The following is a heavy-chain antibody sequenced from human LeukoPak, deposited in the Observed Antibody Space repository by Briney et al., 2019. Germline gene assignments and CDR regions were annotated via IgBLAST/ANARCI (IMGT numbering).Heavy chain of an antibody. CDR3: ARVQGWDDAFDI. J-gene: IGHJ3*02. D-gene: IGHD6-19*01. V-gene: IGHV1-2*06. CDR2: INPNSGGT. CDR1: GYTFTGYY. Sequence: GASVKVSFKASGYTFTGYYIPLVRQAPGPGLEWMGRINPNSGGTNYAQKFQGRVTMTRDTSISTAYMELSRLRSDDTAVYYCARVQGWDDAFDIWGQGTMVTVSS.